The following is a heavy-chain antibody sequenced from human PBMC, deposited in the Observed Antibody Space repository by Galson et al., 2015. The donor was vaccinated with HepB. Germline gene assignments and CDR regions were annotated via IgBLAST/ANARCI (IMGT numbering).Heavy chain of an antibody. CDR3: AKGEVPNDY. J-gene: IGHJ4*02. CDR1: GFSFSNSA. D-gene: IGHD1-26*01. Sequence: SLRLSCAVSGFSFSNSAMTWVRQAPGRGLEWIPSISISGRNTYYADSVKGRFTISRDNSKNTVFLQMNSLRAEDTAVYYCAKGEVPNDYWGQGTLVTVSS. V-gene: IGHV3-23*01. CDR2: ISISGRNT.